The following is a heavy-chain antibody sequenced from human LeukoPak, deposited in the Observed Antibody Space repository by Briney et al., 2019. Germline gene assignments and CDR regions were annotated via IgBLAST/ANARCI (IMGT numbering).Heavy chain of an antibody. CDR1: GYSFTSYW. Sequence: GESLKISCQGSGYSFTSYWIAWLRQMPGRGLEWMGIIFPTDSNTRYSPSFQGQVTISADESIGTAYLQWSSLKASDTAMYYCARQGDFWSGYQRDAFDFWGQGTMVTVSS. D-gene: IGHD3-3*01. CDR3: ARQGDFWSGYQRDAFDF. J-gene: IGHJ3*01. V-gene: IGHV5-51*01. CDR2: IFPTDSNT.